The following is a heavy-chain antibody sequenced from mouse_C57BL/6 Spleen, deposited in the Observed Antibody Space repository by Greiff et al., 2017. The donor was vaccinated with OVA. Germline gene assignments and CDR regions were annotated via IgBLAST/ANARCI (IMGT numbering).Heavy chain of an antibody. Sequence: QVQLQQPGAELVRPGSSVKLSCKASGYTFTSYWMDWVKQRPGQGLEWIGNIYPSDSETHYNQKFKDKATLTVDKSSSTAYMQLSSLTSEDSAVYYCARCNYGSSYDYWGQGTTLTVSS. J-gene: IGHJ2*01. V-gene: IGHV1-61*01. D-gene: IGHD1-1*01. CDR3: ARCNYGSSYDY. CDR2: IYPSDSET. CDR1: GYTFTSYW.